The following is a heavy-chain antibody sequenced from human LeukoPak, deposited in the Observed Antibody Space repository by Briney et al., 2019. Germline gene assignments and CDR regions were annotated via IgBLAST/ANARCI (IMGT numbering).Heavy chain of an antibody. V-gene: IGHV1-18*04. J-gene: IGHJ4*02. CDR1: GYTFTNHG. CDR3: ARGYCTGGSCYFLDY. CDR2: ISAYNGNT. D-gene: IGHD2-15*01. Sequence: ASVKVFCKASGYTFTNHGISWVRQAPGQGLEWMGWISAYNGNTNYAQKLQGRVTMTTDTSTGTAYMELRSLRSDDTAVYYCARGYCTGGSCYFLDYWGQGTLVTVSS.